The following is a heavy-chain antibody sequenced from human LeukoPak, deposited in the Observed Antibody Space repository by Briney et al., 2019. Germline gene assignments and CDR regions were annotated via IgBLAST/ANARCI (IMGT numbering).Heavy chain of an antibody. Sequence: GGSLRLSCAASGFTVSSNYMSWVRQAPGKGLEWVAFMHYDGSNKYYADSVKGLFTISRDNSKNTLYLQMNSLRAEDTAVYYCAKEHSSGWYDYYGMDVWGQGTTVTVSS. CDR1: GFTVSSNY. D-gene: IGHD6-19*01. CDR2: MHYDGSNK. CDR3: AKEHSSGWYDYYGMDV. J-gene: IGHJ6*02. V-gene: IGHV3-30*02.